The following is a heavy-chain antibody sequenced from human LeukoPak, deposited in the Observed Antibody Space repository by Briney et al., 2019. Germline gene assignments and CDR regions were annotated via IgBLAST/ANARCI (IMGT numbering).Heavy chain of an antibody. CDR1: GGTFSSYA. V-gene: IGHV1-69*04. CDR2: IIPILGIA. Sequence: GSSVKVSCKASGGTFSSYAISWVRQAPGQALEWIGRIIPILGIANYAQKFQGRVTITADKSTSTAYMELSSLRSEDTAVYYCAIYSGYYDYWGQGTLVTVSS. J-gene: IGHJ4*02. D-gene: IGHD4-23*01. CDR3: AIYSGYYDY.